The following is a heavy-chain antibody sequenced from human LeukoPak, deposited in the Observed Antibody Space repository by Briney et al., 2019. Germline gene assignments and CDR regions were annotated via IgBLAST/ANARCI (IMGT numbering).Heavy chain of an antibody. CDR2: IYYSGST. D-gene: IGHD2/OR15-2a*01. J-gene: IGHJ4*02. V-gene: IGHV4-39*01. Sequence: SETLSLSCSVSGGPFSSIGYHWVGIRQPPGKGLEWSGSIYYSGSTYYNPSLKSRVTISVDTSKTQFSLKLSSATAADTAVYYCARHFYASNYHYVARANFYWSGGQGNPVTVSS. CDR3: ARHFYASNYHYVARANFYWS. CDR1: GGPFSSIGYH.